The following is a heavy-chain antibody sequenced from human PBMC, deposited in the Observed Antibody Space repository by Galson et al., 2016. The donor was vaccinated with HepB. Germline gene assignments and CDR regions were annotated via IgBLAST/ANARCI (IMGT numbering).Heavy chain of an antibody. V-gene: IGHV3-23*01. Sequence: SLRLSCAASGFTFNNYAMSWVRQAPGKGLEWVSTISGRGGSTYYAHSVKGRFTVSRDNSKNTLYLQMNTLRAEDMAIYYCAKGRLMITFGGGIDYWGQGSLITVSS. D-gene: IGHD3-16*01. CDR2: ISGRGGST. CDR1: GFTFNNYA. CDR3: AKGRLMITFGGGIDY. J-gene: IGHJ4*02.